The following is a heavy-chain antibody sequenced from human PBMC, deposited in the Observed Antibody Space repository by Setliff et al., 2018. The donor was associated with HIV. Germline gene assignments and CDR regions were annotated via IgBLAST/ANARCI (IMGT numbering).Heavy chain of an antibody. CDR1: GFIFSTYW. CDR2: INSDGSGT. D-gene: IGHD2-15*01. CDR3: ARGYVMCSVNGCFPGYFDY. Sequence: GGSLRLSCAASGFIFSTYWMHWVRQAPGKGLVWVSRINSDGSGTNYADSVKGRFTISRDNAENSLYLQLNSLRVDDTVVYYCARGYVMCSVNGCFPGYFDYWGQGALVTVPS. J-gene: IGHJ4*02. V-gene: IGHV3-74*01.